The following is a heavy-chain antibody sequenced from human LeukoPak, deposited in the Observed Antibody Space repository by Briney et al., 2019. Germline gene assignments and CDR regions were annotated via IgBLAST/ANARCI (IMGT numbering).Heavy chain of an antibody. D-gene: IGHD5-18*01. CDR1: GFTFSSYS. Sequence: TGGSRRLSCAASGFTFSSYSMSWVRQAPGKGLEWVANINQDGSHKYYVDSVKGRFSISRDNAKNSLYLQMNSLRAEDTAVYYCARGQLLVYWGQGTLVTVSS. CDR3: ARGQLLVY. J-gene: IGHJ4*02. V-gene: IGHV3-7*05. CDR2: INQDGSHK.